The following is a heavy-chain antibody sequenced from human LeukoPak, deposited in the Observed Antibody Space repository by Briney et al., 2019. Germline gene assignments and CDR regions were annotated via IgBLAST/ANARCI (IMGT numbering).Heavy chain of an antibody. V-gene: IGHV3-23*01. CDR3: AALITTSNDAFDI. Sequence: GGSLRLSCAASGFTFSSYAMNWVRQAPGKGLQWVSAINHYGETTYYADSVKGRFTISRDNSKNTLFLQMNSLRAEDTAVYYCAALITTSNDAFDIWGQGTMVTVSS. CDR1: GFTFSSYA. J-gene: IGHJ3*02. CDR2: INHYGETT. D-gene: IGHD3-22*01.